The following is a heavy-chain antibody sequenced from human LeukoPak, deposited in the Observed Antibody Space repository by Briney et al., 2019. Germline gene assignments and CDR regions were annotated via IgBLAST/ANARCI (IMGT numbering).Heavy chain of an antibody. CDR2: INSDGSST. J-gene: IGHJ5*02. CDR1: GFTFSSYW. Sequence: GGSPRLSCAASGFTFSSYWMHWVRQAPRKGLVWVSRINSDGSSTSYADSVKGRFTISRDNAKNTLYLQMNSLRAEDTAVYYCARPPLDLWFGEENWFDPWGQGTLVTVSS. CDR3: ARPPLDLWFGEENWFDP. V-gene: IGHV3-74*01. D-gene: IGHD3-10*01.